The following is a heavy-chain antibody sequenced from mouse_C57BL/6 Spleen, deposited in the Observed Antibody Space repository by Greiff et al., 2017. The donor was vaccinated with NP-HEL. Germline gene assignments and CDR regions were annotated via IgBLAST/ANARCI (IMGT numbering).Heavy chain of an antibody. J-gene: IGHJ2*01. CDR3: ARSLYYGRDLDY. V-gene: IGHV1-53*01. CDR1: GYTFTSYW. CDR2: INPSNGGT. Sequence: QVQLQQPGTELVKPGASVKLSCKASGYTFTSYWMHWVKQRPGPGLEWIGNINPSNGGTNYNEKFKSKATLTVDKSSSTAYMQLSSLTSEDSAVYYCARSLYYGRDLDYWGQGTTLTVSS. D-gene: IGHD1-1*01.